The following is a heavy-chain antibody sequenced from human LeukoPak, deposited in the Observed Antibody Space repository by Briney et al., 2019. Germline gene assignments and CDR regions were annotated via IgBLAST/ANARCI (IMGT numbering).Heavy chain of an antibody. V-gene: IGHV3-64D*06. CDR3: VKDSSSGSYFDY. D-gene: IGHD3-10*01. CDR1: GFTFSRYA. Sequence: GGSLRLSCSASGFTFSRYAMHWVRQAPGKGLEYVSAISSNGGSTYYAGSVKGRFTISRDNSRNTLHLQMSSLRVEDTAVYYCVKDSSSGSYFDYWGQGTLVTVSS. CDR2: ISSNGGST. J-gene: IGHJ4*02.